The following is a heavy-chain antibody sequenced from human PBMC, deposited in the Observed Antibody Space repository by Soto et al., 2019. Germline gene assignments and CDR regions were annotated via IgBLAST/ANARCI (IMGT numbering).Heavy chain of an antibody. Sequence: PGGSLRLSCAASGFSFTTYSMHWVRQAPGKGLEWVAYISYHGNTQYYADSVKGRFTISRDNSKNTLYLQMNSLRIEDTAVFYCAGGYTSSFFDYWGQGALVTVSA. CDR3: AGGYTSSFFDY. D-gene: IGHD6-6*01. V-gene: IGHV3-30-3*01. J-gene: IGHJ4*02. CDR2: ISYHGNTQ. CDR1: GFSFTTYS.